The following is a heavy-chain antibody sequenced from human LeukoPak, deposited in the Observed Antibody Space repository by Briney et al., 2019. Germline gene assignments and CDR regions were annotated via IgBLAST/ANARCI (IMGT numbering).Heavy chain of an antibody. J-gene: IGHJ5*02. CDR3: ARGPGSPLDWFDP. CDR1: NGSISSTNW. Sequence: SETLSLTCAVSNGSISSTNWWSWVRQSPGKGLEYIGEIYHSGTTNYNPSLKSRVTISLDKSKNHFSLKLTSVTAADTAVYYCARGPGSPLDWFDPWGQGTLVTVSS. CDR2: IYHSGTT. V-gene: IGHV4-4*02.